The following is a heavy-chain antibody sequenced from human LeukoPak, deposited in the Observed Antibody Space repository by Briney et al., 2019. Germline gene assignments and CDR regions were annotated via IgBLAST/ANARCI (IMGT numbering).Heavy chain of an antibody. Sequence: SETLSLTCTVSGGSISSSSYYWGWIRQPPGKGLEWIGSIYYSGGTYYNPSLKSRVTISVDTSKNQFSLKLSSVTAADTAVYYCAREGIAAVNYYYYYMDVWGKGTTVTVSS. J-gene: IGHJ6*03. D-gene: IGHD6-13*01. V-gene: IGHV4-39*07. CDR3: AREGIAAVNYYYYYMDV. CDR2: IYYSGGT. CDR1: GGSISSSSYY.